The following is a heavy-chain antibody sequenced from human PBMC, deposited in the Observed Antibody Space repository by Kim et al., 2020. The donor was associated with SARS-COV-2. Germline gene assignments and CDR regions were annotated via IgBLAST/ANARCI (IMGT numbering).Heavy chain of an antibody. CDR2: ISYDGSNK. D-gene: IGHD3-10*01. CDR3: AKSSGMVRGADAFDI. CDR1: GFTFSSYG. Sequence: GGSLRLSCAASGFTFSSYGMHWVRQAPGKGLEWVAVISYDGSNKYYADSVKGRFTISRDNSKNTLYLQMNSLRAEDTAVYYCAKSSGMVRGADAFDIWGQGTMVTVSS. V-gene: IGHV3-30*18. J-gene: IGHJ3*02.